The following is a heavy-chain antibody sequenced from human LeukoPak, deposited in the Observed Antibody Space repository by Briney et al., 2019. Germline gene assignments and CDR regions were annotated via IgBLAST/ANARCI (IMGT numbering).Heavy chain of an antibody. CDR1: GFTFSSYA. CDR2: ISGSGGST. Sequence: GGSLRLSCAASGFTFSSYAMSWVRQAPGKGLEWVSAISGSGGSTYYADSVKGRFTISRDNSKNTLYLQMNSLRAEDTAVYYCAKHPQIVVVPAATYNWFDPWGQGTLVTVSS. V-gene: IGHV3-23*01. D-gene: IGHD2-2*01. CDR3: AKHPQIVVVPAATYNWFDP. J-gene: IGHJ5*02.